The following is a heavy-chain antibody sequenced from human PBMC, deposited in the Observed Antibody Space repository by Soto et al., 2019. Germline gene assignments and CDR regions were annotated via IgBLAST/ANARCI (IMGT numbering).Heavy chain of an antibody. CDR1: GFTFSKYS. CDR3: ARPRLPAAGDYYYYYGMDV. V-gene: IGHV3-21*01. CDR2: ISSRSTYI. J-gene: IGHJ6*02. Sequence: GESLKISCAASGFTFSKYSVNWVRQAPGKGLEWVSSISSRSTYIFYADSVKGRFTISRDNAKNSLYLQMNSLRAEDTGVYYCARPRLPAAGDYYYYYGMDVWGEGTTVPVP. D-gene: IGHD6-13*01.